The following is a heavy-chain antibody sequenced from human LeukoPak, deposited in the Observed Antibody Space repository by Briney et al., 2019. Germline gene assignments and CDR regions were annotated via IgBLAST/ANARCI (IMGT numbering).Heavy chain of an antibody. V-gene: IGHV3-11*01. Sequence: GGSLRLSCTASGFTFSDYYMSWIRQAPGKGLEWVSYISSSGSSMYYADSVKGRFTISRDNAKNSLSLQMNSLRAEDTAVYYCASGFTSSDYWGQGTLVTVSS. J-gene: IGHJ4*02. CDR1: GFTFSDYY. CDR3: ASGFTSSDY. CDR2: ISSSGSSM. D-gene: IGHD6-6*01.